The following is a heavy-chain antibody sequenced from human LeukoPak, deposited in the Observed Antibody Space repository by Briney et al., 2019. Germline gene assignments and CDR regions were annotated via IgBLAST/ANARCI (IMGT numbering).Heavy chain of an antibody. D-gene: IGHD3-16*02. CDR2: ISAYNGNT. CDR3: ATAQMITFGGIIASGY. Sequence: ASVKVSCKASGYTFISYGISWVRQAPGQGLEWMRWISAYNGNTNYAQKLQGRVTMTTDTSTSTAYMELSSLRSEDTAVYYCATAQMITFGGIIASGYWGQGTLVTVSS. CDR1: GYTFISYG. V-gene: IGHV1-18*01. J-gene: IGHJ4*02.